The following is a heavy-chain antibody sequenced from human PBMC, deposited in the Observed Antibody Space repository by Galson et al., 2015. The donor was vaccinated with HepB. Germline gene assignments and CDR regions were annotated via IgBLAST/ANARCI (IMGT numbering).Heavy chain of an antibody. J-gene: IGHJ6*03. CDR3: TTVPVGDYYYFMVV. CDR2: IRPGGSST. V-gene: IGHV3-23*01. D-gene: IGHD1-26*01. CDR1: GLTVSSNY. Sequence: SLRLSCAASGLTVSSNYMSWVRQAPGKGLEWVSAIRPGGSSTFYADSVKGRFTISRDDSTDTLYLRMNSLRAEDTAVYYCTTVPVGDYYYFMVVWGKGTTVTVSS.